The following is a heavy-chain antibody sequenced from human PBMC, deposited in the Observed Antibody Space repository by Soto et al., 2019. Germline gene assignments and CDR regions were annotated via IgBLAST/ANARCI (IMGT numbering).Heavy chain of an antibody. D-gene: IGHD1-20*01. V-gene: IGHV4-59*01. CDR2: VHDSGST. Sequence: SSETLSLTCSVSGDPISNFYWSWIRQTPGKGLEWIGCVHDSGSTDYNPSLKGRVTISLQTSKSQFSLNLRFVTAADTATYYCARGTRALITSFFAYWGQGISVTVSS. CDR3: ARGTRALITSFFAY. CDR1: GDPISNFY. J-gene: IGHJ4*02.